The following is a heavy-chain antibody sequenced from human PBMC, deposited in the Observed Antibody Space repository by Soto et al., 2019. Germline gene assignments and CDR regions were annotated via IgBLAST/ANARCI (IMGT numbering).Heavy chain of an antibody. J-gene: IGHJ4*02. V-gene: IGHV1-69*06. CDR2: IIPISVAA. CDR3: ARDMTRAVVPYFDF. CDR1: GGTFSNYV. D-gene: IGHD2-21*01. Sequence: QVQLVQSGAEVKKPGSSVKVSCKASGGTFSNYVVNWVRQAPGQGLEWMGRIIPISVAANYAQKFQGRVTITAGKSTSTSYMELSSLISEDTAVYYCARDMTRAVVPYFDFWGQGTLVTVSS.